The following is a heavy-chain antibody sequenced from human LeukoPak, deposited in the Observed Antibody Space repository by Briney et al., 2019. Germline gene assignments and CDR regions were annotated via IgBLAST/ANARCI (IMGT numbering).Heavy chain of an antibody. V-gene: IGHV3-23*01. D-gene: IGHD2-15*01. CDR3: AKGYCSGGSCNFDY. CDR1: GFTFSSYA. CDR2: IRDSGGST. J-gene: IGHJ4*02. Sequence: GGSLRLSCSASGFTFSSYAMSWVRQPPGKGLEWVSGIRDSGGSTYYADSVNGRFTISRDNSDNTLYLRMNSLRAEDTAVYYCAKGYCSGGSCNFDYWGQGNLVTISS.